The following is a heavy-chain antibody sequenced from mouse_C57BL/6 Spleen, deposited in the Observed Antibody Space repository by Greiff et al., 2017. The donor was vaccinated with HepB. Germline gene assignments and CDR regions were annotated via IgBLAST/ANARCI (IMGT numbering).Heavy chain of an antibody. J-gene: IGHJ1*03. CDR1: GYAFSSYW. CDR3: ARSDYYSTSYWYFDV. D-gene: IGHD2-5*01. CDR2: IYPGDGDT. V-gene: IGHV1-80*01. Sequence: VQLQQSGAELVKPGASVKISCKASGYAFSSYWMNWVKQRPGKGLEWIGQIYPGDGDTNYNGKFKGKATLTADKSSSTAYMQLSSLTSEDSAVYFCARSDYYSTSYWYFDVWGTGTTVTVSS.